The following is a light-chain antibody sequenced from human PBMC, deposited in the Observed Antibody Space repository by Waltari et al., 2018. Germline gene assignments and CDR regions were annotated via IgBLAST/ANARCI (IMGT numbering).Light chain of an antibody. CDR2: GAS. J-gene: IGKJ4*01. CDR1: QSVRNN. V-gene: IGKV3-20*01. Sequence: EIVMTQSPATLSVSPGERATLSCRASQSVRNNLVWYQQKPGQDPRLLIYGASTRVTGIPDRFSGSGSGTDFTLTISRLEPEDFAVYYGQQDGGSPPLTFGGGTKVEIK. CDR3: QQDGGSPPLT.